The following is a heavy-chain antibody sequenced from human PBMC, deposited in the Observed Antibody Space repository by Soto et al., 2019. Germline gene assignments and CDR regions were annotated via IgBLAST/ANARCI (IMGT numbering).Heavy chain of an antibody. D-gene: IGHD1-26*01. J-gene: IGHJ4*02. CDR2: IYYSGTT. Sequence: QVQLQESGPGLVKPSDTLSLTCAVSGYSISSSNWWGWIRQPPGKGLEWIGYIYYSGTTYYNPSLKRXXTXQXXTSKNQFSLKLTSVTAVDTAVYCGAGGEIQCPIEYWGQGTLVTVSS. CDR1: GYSISSSNW. V-gene: IGHV4-28*03. CDR3: AGGEIQCPIEY.